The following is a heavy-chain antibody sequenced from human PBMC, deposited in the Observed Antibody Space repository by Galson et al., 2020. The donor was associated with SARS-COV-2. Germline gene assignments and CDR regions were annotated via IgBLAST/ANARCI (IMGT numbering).Heavy chain of an antibody. CDR2: ISSSSSYI. Sequence: GGSLRLSCAASGFTFSSYSMNWARQAPGKGLEWVSSISSSSSYIYYADSVKGRFTISRDNAKNSLYLQMNSLRAEDTAVYYCARGPIAVAGPDNWFDPWGQGTLVTVSS. CDR1: GFTFSSYS. CDR3: ARGPIAVAGPDNWFDP. J-gene: IGHJ5*02. D-gene: IGHD6-19*01. V-gene: IGHV3-21*01.